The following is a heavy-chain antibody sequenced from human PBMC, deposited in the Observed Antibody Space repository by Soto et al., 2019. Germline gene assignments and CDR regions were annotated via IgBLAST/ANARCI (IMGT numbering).Heavy chain of an antibody. J-gene: IGHJ5*02. CDR3: ARGSSAAAAWFDP. CDR1: GGSISSGGYY. D-gene: IGHD6-13*01. V-gene: IGHV4-31*03. Sequence: QVQLQESGPGLVKTSQTLSLTCTVSGGSISSGGYYWSWIRQHPGKGLEWIGYIYYSGSTYYNPSLKSRVTISVDTSKNQFSLKLSSVTAADTAVYYCARGSSAAAAWFDPWGQGTLVTVSS. CDR2: IYYSGST.